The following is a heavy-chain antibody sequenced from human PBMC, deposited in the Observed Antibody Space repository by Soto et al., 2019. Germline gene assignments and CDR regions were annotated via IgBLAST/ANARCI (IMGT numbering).Heavy chain of an antibody. V-gene: IGHV4-39*01. J-gene: IGHJ5*02. D-gene: IGHD3-10*01. Sequence: SETLSLTCTVSGGSISSSSYYWGWIRQPPGKGLEWIGSIYYSGSTYYNPSLKSRVTISVDTSKNQFSLKLSSVTAADTAVYYYEDPRFGENWFDPWGQGTQVTVSS. CDR1: GGSISSSSYY. CDR3: EDPRFGENWFDP. CDR2: IYYSGST.